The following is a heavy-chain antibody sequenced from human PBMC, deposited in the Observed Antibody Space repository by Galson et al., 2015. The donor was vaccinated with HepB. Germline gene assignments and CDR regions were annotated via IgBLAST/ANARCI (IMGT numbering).Heavy chain of an antibody. CDR3: ARAFKIVVVPAAIWFDP. CDR2: INAGNGNT. D-gene: IGHD2-2*01. CDR1: GYTFTSYA. V-gene: IGHV1-3*01. J-gene: IGHJ5*02. Sequence: SVKVSCKASGYTFTSYAMHWVRQAPGQRLEWMGWINAGNGNTKYSQKFQGRVTITRDTSASTAYMELSSLRSEDTAVYYCARAFKIVVVPAAIWFDPWGQGTLVTVSS.